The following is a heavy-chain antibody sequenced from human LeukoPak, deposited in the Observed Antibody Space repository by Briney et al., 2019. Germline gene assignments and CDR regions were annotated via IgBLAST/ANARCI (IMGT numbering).Heavy chain of an antibody. D-gene: IGHD2-2*01. J-gene: IGHJ5*02. V-gene: IGHV4-39*07. CDR3: ARGRRGIVVVPAATNWFDP. CDR2: TNHSGST. CDR1: GGSISSSSYY. Sequence: SETLSLTCTVSGGSISSSSYYWSWIRQPPGKGLEWIGETNHSGSTNYNPSLKSRVTISVDTSKNQFSLKLSSVTAADTAVYYCARGRRGIVVVPAATNWFDPWGQGTLVTVSS.